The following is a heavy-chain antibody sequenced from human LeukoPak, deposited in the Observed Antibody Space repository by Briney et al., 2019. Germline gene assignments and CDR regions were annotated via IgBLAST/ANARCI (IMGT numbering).Heavy chain of an antibody. Sequence: GASLKLSCKASGYTFTSYGISWVRQAPGQGLEWMGWISAYNGNTNYAQKLQGRVTMTTDTSTSTAYRELRSWRSEDTAVYYCARGHPSATGYSSSWYFHYWGQGTLVTVS. CDR3: ARGHPSATGYSSSWYFHY. J-gene: IGHJ4*02. CDR2: ISAYNGNT. V-gene: IGHV1-18*01. D-gene: IGHD6-13*01. CDR1: GYTFTSYG.